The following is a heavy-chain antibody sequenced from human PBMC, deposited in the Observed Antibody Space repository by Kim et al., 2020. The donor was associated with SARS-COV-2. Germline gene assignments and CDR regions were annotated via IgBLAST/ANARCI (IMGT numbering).Heavy chain of an antibody. CDR2: ISSSSSCI. V-gene: IGHV3-21*01. J-gene: IGHJ4*02. D-gene: IGHD3-22*01. CDR3: ARTFGEWLLLPPGY. Sequence: GGSLRLSCAASGFTFSSYSMNWVRQAPGKGLEWVSSISSSSSCIYYADSVKGRFTISRDNAKNSLYLQMNSLRAEDTAVYYCARTFGEWLLLPPGYWGQGTLVTVSS. CDR1: GFTFSSYS.